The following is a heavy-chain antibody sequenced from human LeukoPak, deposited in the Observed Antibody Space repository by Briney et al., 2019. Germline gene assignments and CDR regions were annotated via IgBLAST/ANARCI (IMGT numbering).Heavy chain of an antibody. V-gene: IGHV4-34*01. CDR2: NNHNGRT. CDR3: ARGHYDFRSGYYLFDY. Sequence: KPSETLSHTFSVHGESFSGYYWSSVPQPPAKGLGWGGENNHNGRTNYNPSLKSRVTISVDTSKNQFSLKLSSVTAADTAVYYCARGHYDFRSGYYLFDYWGQGTLVTVSS. J-gene: IGHJ4*02. D-gene: IGHD3-3*01. CDR1: GESFSGYY.